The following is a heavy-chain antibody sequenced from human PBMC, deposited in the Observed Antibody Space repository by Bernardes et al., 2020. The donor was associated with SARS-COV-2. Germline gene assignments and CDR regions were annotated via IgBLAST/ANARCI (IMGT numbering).Heavy chain of an antibody. J-gene: IGHJ6*02. CDR1: GFTFSTTA. V-gene: IGHV3-23*01. CDR3: VKNAKYSSSSLDV. Sequence: GGSLRLSRSASGFTFSTTAMTWVRQAPGKGLEWVSAISAIGGSTYYADSVKGRFTISRDNSKNTLFLQMNSLRVEDTAVYYCVKNAKYSSSSLDVWGQGTTATVSS. CDR2: ISAIGGST. D-gene: IGHD6-6*01.